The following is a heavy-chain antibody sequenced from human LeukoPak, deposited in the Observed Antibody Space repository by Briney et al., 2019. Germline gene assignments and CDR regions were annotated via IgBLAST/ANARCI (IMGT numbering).Heavy chain of an antibody. D-gene: IGHD6-13*01. J-gene: IGHJ4*02. CDR1: GSGGSIGSSGYS. CDR3: ARAFSSSWWEYYFDY. V-gene: IGHV4-39*07. Sequence: SETLSLTCTGSGSGGSIGSSGYSWGWIRQPPGKGLEWIGSIYHSGSTHYNPALKSRVTISVDTSKNQFSLKLSSVTAADTAVYYCARAFSSSWWEYYFDYWGQGTLVTVSS. CDR2: IYHSGST.